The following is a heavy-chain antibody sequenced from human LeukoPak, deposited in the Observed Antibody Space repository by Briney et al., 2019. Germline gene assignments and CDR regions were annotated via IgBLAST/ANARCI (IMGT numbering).Heavy chain of an antibody. V-gene: IGHV3-33*01. CDR2: IWYDGSNK. CDR3: ARDPSSYYDSSAYAPPDY. Sequence: GGSLRLSCAASGFTFSSYGMHWVRQAPGKGLEWVAVIWYDGSNKYYADSVKGRFTISRVNSKNMLFLQMSSLRAEDTAVYYCARDPSSYYDSSAYAPPDYWGQGTLVTVSS. D-gene: IGHD3-22*01. J-gene: IGHJ4*02. CDR1: GFTFSSYG.